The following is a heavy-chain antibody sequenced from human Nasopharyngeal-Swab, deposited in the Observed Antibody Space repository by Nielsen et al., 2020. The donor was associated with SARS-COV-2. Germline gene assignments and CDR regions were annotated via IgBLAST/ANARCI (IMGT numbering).Heavy chain of an antibody. CDR1: GGSTRSYS. CDR3: AKGENNWFDP. CDR2: IYYGGNT. J-gene: IGHJ5*02. V-gene: IGHV4-59*01. D-gene: IGHD1-26*01. Sequence: SETLSLTCTVSGGSTRSYSWSWIRLPPGKGPEWIGYIYYGGNTHYNPSLKSRVTISIDTSKNQFSLELSSVTAADTAIYYCAKGENNWFDPWGQGTLVNVSS.